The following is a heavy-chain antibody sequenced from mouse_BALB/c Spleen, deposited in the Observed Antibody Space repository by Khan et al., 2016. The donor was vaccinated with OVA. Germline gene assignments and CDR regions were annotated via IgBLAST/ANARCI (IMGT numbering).Heavy chain of an antibody. D-gene: IGHD1-1*01. CDR1: GYSITSGYV. Sequence: EVQLKESGPGLVKPSQSLALTCTVTGYSITSGYVWNWIRQLPGNKLEWMGYISYSGVTSYTPSLKSRISITRDTSKNQFFLQLTSVTTEDTATYYCAKGNYYGYYFDYWGQGTTLTVSS. V-gene: IGHV3-2*02. CDR2: ISYSGVT. J-gene: IGHJ2*01. CDR3: AKGNYYGYYFDY.